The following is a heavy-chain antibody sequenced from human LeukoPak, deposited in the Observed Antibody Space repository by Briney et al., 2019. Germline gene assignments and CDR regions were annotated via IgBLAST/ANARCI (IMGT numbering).Heavy chain of an antibody. CDR1: GITFSSYL. D-gene: IGHD1-26*01. Sequence: GGSLRLSCEASGITFSSYLMTWVRQGPGKGLEWVADISGSGGPTNYADSVKGRFTISRDNSKNTLFLQMNSLRDGDTAIYYCARARRIVGVGYFDYWGQGTLVTVSS. CDR3: ARARRIVGVGYFDY. V-gene: IGHV3-23*01. CDR2: ISGSGGPT. J-gene: IGHJ4*02.